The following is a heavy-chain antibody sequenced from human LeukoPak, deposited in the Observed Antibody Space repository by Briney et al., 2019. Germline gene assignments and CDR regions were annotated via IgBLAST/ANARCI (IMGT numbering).Heavy chain of an antibody. CDR3: AKRLYDSSGYSYYYGMDV. V-gene: IGHV3-23*01. Sequence: GGSLRLSCAASGFTFSNYAMSWVRQAPGKGLEWVSAISGSGGSTYYADSVKGRFIISRDNSKNTLYLQMNSLRAEDTAVYYCAKRLYDSSGYSYYYGMDVWGQGTTVTVSS. D-gene: IGHD3-22*01. CDR1: GFTFSNYA. J-gene: IGHJ6*02. CDR2: ISGSGGST.